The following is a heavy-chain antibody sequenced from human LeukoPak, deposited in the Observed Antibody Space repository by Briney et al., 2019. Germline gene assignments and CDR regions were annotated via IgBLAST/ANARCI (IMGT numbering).Heavy chain of an antibody. J-gene: IGHJ4*02. Sequence: PGGSLRLSCAASGFTFSSYGMSWVRQAPGKGLEWVSAISGSGGSTYYADSVKGRFTISRDNSKNTLYLQMNSLRAEDTAVYYCAKLADSSGYYPKFDYWGQGTLVTVSS. CDR3: AKLADSSGYYPKFDY. CDR1: GFTFSSYG. D-gene: IGHD3-22*01. CDR2: ISGSGGST. V-gene: IGHV3-23*01.